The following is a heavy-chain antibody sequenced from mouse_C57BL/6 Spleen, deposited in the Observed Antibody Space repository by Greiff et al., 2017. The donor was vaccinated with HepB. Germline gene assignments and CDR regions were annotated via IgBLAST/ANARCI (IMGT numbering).Heavy chain of an antibody. V-gene: IGHV1-82*01. CDR3: ARDYGSSPPFDY. D-gene: IGHD1-1*01. J-gene: IGHJ2*01. CDR1: GYAFSSSW. Sequence: VKLQESGPELVKPGASAKISCKASGYAFSSSWMNWVQQRPGKGLEWIGRIYPGDGDTNYNGKFKGKATLTADKSSSTAYMQLSSLTSEDSAVYFCARDYGSSPPFDYWGQGTTLTVSS. CDR2: IYPGDGDT.